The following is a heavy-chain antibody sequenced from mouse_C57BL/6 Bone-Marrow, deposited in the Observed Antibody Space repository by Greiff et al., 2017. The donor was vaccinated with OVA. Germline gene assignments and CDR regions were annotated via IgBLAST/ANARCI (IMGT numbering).Heavy chain of an antibody. D-gene: IGHD1-1*01. CDR3: ARNPYYGMGWGFAY. J-gene: IGHJ3*01. CDR1: GFSLTSYA. Sequence: QVQLQQSGPGLVAPSQSLSITCTVSGFSLTSYAISWVRQPPGKGLEWLGVICTGGGTNYNSALKSSLRISKDNSKSQVFLKMNSLQTDDTARYYCARNPYYGMGWGFAYWGQGTLVTVSA. V-gene: IGHV2-9-1*01. CDR2: ICTGGGT.